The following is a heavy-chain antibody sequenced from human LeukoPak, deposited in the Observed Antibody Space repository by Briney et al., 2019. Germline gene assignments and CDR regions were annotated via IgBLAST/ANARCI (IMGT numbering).Heavy chain of an antibody. V-gene: IGHV3-66*01. D-gene: IGHD1-26*01. CDR3: ARGARVGATYSYGMHV. J-gene: IGHJ6*02. Sequence: GGSLRLSCAASGFTVSSNYMSWVRQAPGKGLEWVSVIYSGGSTYYADSVKGRFTFSRDNSKNTLYLQMNSLRADDTAVYYCARGARVGATYSYGMHVWGQGTTVTVSS. CDR2: IYSGGST. CDR1: GFTVSSNY.